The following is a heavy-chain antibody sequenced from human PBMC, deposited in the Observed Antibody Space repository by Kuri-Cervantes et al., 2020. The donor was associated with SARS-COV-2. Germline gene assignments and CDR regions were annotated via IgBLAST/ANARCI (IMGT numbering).Heavy chain of an antibody. Sequence: GESLKISCAASGFTFSSYGMHWVRQAPGKGLEWVAVIWYDGSNKYYADSVKGRFTISRDNSKNTLYLQMNSLRAEDTAVYYCARVLCGGDCYSRDYYYGMDVWGQGTTVTVSS. D-gene: IGHD2-21*02. CDR1: GFTFSSYG. CDR3: ARVLCGGDCYSRDYYYGMDV. CDR2: IWYDGSNK. V-gene: IGHV3-33*01. J-gene: IGHJ6*02.